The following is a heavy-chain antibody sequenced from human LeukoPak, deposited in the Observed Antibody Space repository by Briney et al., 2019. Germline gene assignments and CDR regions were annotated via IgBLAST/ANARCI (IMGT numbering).Heavy chain of an antibody. CDR2: SWDGINT. V-gene: IGHV3-43*01. CDR1: GFTFDDYT. J-gene: IGHJ6*03. Sequence: GGSLRLSCAASGFTFDDYTMHWVRQAPGKGLEWVSLSWDGINTYYADSVKGRFTISRDNSINSLYLQMNSLRTEDTALYYCVKDAGALYYYYYMDVWGKGTTVTVSS. D-gene: IGHD1-26*01. CDR3: VKDAGALYYYYYMDV.